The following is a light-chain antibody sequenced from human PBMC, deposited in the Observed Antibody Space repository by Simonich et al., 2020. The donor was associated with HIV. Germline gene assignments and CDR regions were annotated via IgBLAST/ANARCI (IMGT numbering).Light chain of an antibody. CDR1: SSDVGDYNY. CDR2: DVS. V-gene: IGLV2-11*01. CDR3: CSYAGSHTFV. Sequence: QSALTQPASVSGSPGQSITISCTGTSSDVGDYNYVSWYQQHPGKAPKLIIYDVSKRPSGVPDRFSGSKSGNTASLTISGLQAEDEADYYCCSYAGSHTFVFGGGTKLTVL. J-gene: IGLJ2*01.